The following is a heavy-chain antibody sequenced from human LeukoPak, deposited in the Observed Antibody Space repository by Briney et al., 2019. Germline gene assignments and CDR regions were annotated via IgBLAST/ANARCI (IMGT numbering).Heavy chain of an antibody. CDR2: IRAYNDDT. CDR1: GYTFTSYG. Sequence: GASVKVSCKASGYTFTSYGINWVRQAPGQGLEWLGWIRAYNDDTNYAPKFQGRVIMTTDTSTNTAYMEPRSLRSDDTAVYYCARDPLEYFDSSNHGHWGQGTLLTVSS. D-gene: IGHD3-22*01. CDR3: ARDPLEYFDSSNHGH. J-gene: IGHJ4*02. V-gene: IGHV1-18*01.